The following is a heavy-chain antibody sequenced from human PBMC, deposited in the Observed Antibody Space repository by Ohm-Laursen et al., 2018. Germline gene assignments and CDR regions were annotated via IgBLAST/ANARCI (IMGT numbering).Heavy chain of an antibody. V-gene: IGHV3-23*01. CDR3: AKGPFIAVAGSNYFFDY. CDR1: GFTFSSYA. CDR2: ISGNAVRT. J-gene: IGHJ4*02. D-gene: IGHD6-19*01. Sequence: SLRLSCAASGFTFSSYAMSWARQAPGKGLEWVSSISGNAVRTYDADSVKGRFSISRDNSKNTLDLQMNSLRAEDTAVYYCAKGPFIAVAGSNYFFDYWGQGTLVTVSS.